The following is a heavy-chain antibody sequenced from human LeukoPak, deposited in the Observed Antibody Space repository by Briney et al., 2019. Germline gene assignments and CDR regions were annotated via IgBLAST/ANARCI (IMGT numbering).Heavy chain of an antibody. CDR2: TYYSGST. D-gene: IGHD3-16*01. CDR3: ARDGGGDGYYFDY. Sequence: SETLSLTRTVSGGSISSTSYYWGWIRQPPGKGLEWIGSTYYSGSTYYNPSLKSRVTISVDTSKNHFSLKPSSVTAADTAVYYCARDGGGDGYYFDYWGQGALVTVSS. V-gene: IGHV4-39*07. J-gene: IGHJ4*02. CDR1: GGSISSTSYY.